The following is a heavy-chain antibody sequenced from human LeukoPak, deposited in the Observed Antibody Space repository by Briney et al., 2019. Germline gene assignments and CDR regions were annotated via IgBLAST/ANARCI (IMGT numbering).Heavy chain of an antibody. V-gene: IGHV4-34*01. CDR3: ARTDYSGSYPTYFDY. J-gene: IGHJ4*02. CDR1: GGSFSGYY. CDR2: INHSGST. Sequence: PSETLSLTCAVYGGSFSGYYWSWIRQPPGKGLEWIGEINHSGSTNYNPSLKSRVTISVDTSKNQFSLKLSSVTAADTAVYYCARTDYSGSYPTYFDYWGQGTLVTVSS. D-gene: IGHD1-26*01.